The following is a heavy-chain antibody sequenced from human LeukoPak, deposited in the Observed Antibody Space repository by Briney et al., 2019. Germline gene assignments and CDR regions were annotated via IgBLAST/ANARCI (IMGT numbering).Heavy chain of an antibody. CDR3: ARGRGQQLWLY. D-gene: IGHD5-18*01. CDR1: GVSFSGYY. V-gene: IGHV4-34*01. J-gene: IGHJ4*02. Sequence: ASETLSLTCAVYGVSFSGYYWSWIRQPPGKGLEWIGEINHSGSTNYNPSLKSRVTISVDTSKNQFSLKLNSVTAADTAVYYCARGRGQQLWLYWGQGTLVTVSS. CDR2: INHSGST.